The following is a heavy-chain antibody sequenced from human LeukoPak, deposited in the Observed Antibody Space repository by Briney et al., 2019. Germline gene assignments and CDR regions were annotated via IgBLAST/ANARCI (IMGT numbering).Heavy chain of an antibody. J-gene: IGHJ4*02. Sequence: GGSLRLSCAASGFIFSDYYMSWIRQAPGKGLEWVSYISSSTSTMFYADSVRGRFTISRDNAKNSLYLQMNSLRDEDTAVYYCARVGSITAAGTIDYWGQGTLVTVSS. V-gene: IGHV3-11*01. CDR3: ARVGSITAAGTIDY. CDR2: ISSSTSTM. D-gene: IGHD6-13*01. CDR1: GFIFSDYY.